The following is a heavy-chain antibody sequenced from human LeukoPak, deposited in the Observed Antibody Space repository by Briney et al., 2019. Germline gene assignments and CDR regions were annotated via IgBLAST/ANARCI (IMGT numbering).Heavy chain of an antibody. CDR3: VRWDLRYCSDPSCYIDHCGMDV. Sequence: GGSLRLSCAASGFTFSSFWMSWVRQAPGKGLEWVANIKRDGSEKQYVDSVKGRFSISRDNAKNSLYLQMNSLRVEDTAVYYCVRWDLRYCSDPSCYIDHCGMDVWGQGTTVTVSS. V-gene: IGHV3-7*03. CDR1: GFTFSSFW. J-gene: IGHJ6*02. CDR2: IKRDGSEK. D-gene: IGHD2-2*01.